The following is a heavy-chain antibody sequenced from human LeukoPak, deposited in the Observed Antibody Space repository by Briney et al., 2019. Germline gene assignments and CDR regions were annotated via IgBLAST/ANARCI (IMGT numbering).Heavy chain of an antibody. J-gene: IGHJ4*02. CDR2: IYHSGST. D-gene: IGHD3-22*01. CDR3: ARGAYYYDSSGYYYSLYFDY. Sequence: PSETLSLTCTVSGYSISSGYYWGWIRQPPGKGLEWIGSIYHSGSTYYNPSLKSRVTISVDTSKNQFSLKLSSVTAADTAVYYCARGAYYYDSSGYYYSLYFDYWGQGTLVTVSS. V-gene: IGHV4-38-2*02. CDR1: GYSISSGYY.